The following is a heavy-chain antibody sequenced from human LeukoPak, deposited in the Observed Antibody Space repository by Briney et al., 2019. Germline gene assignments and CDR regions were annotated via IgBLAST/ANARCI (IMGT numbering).Heavy chain of an antibody. D-gene: IGHD6-6*01. CDR3: ARQKAAPPVWSAFDI. CDR2: IYTSGST. CDR1: GGSISSYY. V-gene: IGHV4-4*07. Sequence: SETLSLTCTVSGGSISSYYWGWIRQPAGKGLEWIGRIYTSGSTNYNPSLKSRVTMSVDTSKNQFSLKLSSVTAADTAVYYCARQKAAPPVWSAFDIWGQGTMVTVSS. J-gene: IGHJ3*02.